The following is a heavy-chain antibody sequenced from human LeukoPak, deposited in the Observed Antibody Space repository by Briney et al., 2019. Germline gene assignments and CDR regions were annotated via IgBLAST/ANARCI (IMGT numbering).Heavy chain of an antibody. J-gene: IGHJ5*02. D-gene: IGHD6-13*01. CDR1: GGSISSYY. CDR3: ARGGIAAADNWFDP. Sequence: SETLSLTCTVSGGSISSYYWSWIRQPPGKGLECIGYIYYSGSTNYNPSLKSRVTISVDTSKNQFSLKLSSVTAADTAVYYCARGGIAAADNWFDPWGQGTLVTVSS. CDR2: IYYSGST. V-gene: IGHV4-59*01.